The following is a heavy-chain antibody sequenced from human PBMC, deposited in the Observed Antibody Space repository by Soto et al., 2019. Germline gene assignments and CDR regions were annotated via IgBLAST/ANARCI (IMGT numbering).Heavy chain of an antibody. Sequence: GGSLRLSCAASGFTFSSYSMNWVRQAPGKGLEWVSYITSSSTTIYYADSVKGRFTISRDNAKNSLYLQMNSLRAEDTAVYYCAGDCVSTSCFDHRGQGTLVTVSS. CDR1: GFTFSSYS. V-gene: IGHV3-48*01. CDR3: AGDCVSTSCFDH. D-gene: IGHD2-2*01. CDR2: ITSSSTTI. J-gene: IGHJ4*02.